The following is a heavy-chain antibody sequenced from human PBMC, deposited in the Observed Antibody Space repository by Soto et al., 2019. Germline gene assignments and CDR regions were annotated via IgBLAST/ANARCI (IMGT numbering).Heavy chain of an antibody. CDR3: ARDKRDSGPNRYFDY. CDR2: INAGNGNT. CDR1: GYTFTSYA. D-gene: IGHD6-19*01. Sequence: ASVKVSCKASGYTFTSYAMHWVRQAPGQRLEWMGWINAGNGNTKYSQKFQGRVTITRDTSASTAYMELSSLRSEDTAVYYCARDKRDSGPNRYFDYWGQGTLVTASS. J-gene: IGHJ4*02. V-gene: IGHV1-3*01.